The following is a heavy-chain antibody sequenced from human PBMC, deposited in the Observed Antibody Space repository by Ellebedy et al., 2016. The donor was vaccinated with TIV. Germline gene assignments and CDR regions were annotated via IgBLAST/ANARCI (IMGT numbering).Heavy chain of an antibody. J-gene: IGHJ6*03. CDR3: ARDRSFPTHYNMDV. CDR1: GFTFSSYG. D-gene: IGHD1-1*01. CDR2: IWYDGNNK. Sequence: GGSLRLSXAASGFTFSSYGMHWVRQAPGKGLEWVAVIWYDGNNKYYADSVKGRFTISRDNSNNTLYLQMNSLRAEDTAVYYCARDRSFPTHYNMDVWGKGTTVTVSS. V-gene: IGHV3-33*01.